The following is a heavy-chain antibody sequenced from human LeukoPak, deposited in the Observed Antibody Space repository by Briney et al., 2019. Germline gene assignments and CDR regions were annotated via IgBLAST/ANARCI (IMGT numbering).Heavy chain of an antibody. CDR3: ASTLRFLPYRRFDY. CDR2: IYQSGSGSS. D-gene: IGHD3-3*01. Sequence: PSETLSLTCSVSGGSIISSNCYWGWIRQPPGKGLEWIGSIYQSGSGSSYYNPSLKSRVTIFGDTSKNQFFLRLSSVTAADTAVYYCASTLRFLPYRRFDYWGQGTLVTVPS. J-gene: IGHJ4*02. V-gene: IGHV4-39*01. CDR1: GGSIISSNCY.